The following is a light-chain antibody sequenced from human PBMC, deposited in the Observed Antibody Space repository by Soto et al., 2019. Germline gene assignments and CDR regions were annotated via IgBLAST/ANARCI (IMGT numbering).Light chain of an antibody. CDR1: GSDVGGYNY. Sequence: QSALTQPASVSGSPGQSITISCTGTGSDVGGYNYVSWYQQHPGKAPKVMIYDVSNRPSGVANRFSGSKSGNTASLTISGLQAEDEADYYCSSYTRGSTTLVFGGGTKLTVL. J-gene: IGLJ3*02. CDR3: SSYTRGSTTLV. V-gene: IGLV2-14*01. CDR2: DVS.